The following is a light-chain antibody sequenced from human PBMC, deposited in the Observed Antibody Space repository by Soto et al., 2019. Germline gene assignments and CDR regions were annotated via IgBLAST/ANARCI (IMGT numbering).Light chain of an antibody. CDR1: QTISRS. Sequence: MTQSPATLSVSLGDRATLPCRASQTISRSFAWYQQKPGKGPSLLIYDTSTRDGGVPARFSGSGSGTEFTLTITSLQSEDFAVYYCHQYNGWPRTFGQGTKVDIK. V-gene: IGKV3-15*01. CDR2: DTS. J-gene: IGKJ1*01. CDR3: HQYNGWPRT.